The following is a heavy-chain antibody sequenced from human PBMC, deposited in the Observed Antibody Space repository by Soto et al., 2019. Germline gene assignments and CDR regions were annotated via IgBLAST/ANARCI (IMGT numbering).Heavy chain of an antibody. J-gene: IGHJ3*01. CDR3: ARRSGSYSNAFDF. CDR1: GGTFSSYA. CDR2: IIPIFGTA. D-gene: IGHD1-26*01. V-gene: IGHV1-69*13. Sequence: GASVKVSCKASGGTFSSYAISWVRQAPGQGLEWMGGIIPIFGTANYAQKFQGRVTITADESTSTAYMELSSLKSEDTAMYYCARRSGSYSNAFDFWGQGTMVTVSS.